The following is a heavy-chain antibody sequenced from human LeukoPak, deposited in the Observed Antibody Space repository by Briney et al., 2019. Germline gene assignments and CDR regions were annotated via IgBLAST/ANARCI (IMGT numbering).Heavy chain of an antibody. Sequence: GASVKVSCKASGGTFSSYAISWVRQAPGQGLGWMGRIIPILGIANYAQKFQGRVTITADKSTSTAYMELSSLRSEDTAVYYCARPTGYSSGGRWFDPWGQGTLVTVSS. CDR3: ARPTGYSSGGRWFDP. V-gene: IGHV1-69*04. CDR2: IIPILGIA. CDR1: GGTFSSYA. J-gene: IGHJ5*02. D-gene: IGHD6-19*01.